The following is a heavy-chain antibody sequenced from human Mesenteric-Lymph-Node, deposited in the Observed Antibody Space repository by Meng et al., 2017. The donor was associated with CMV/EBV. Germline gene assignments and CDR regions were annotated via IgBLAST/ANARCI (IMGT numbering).Heavy chain of an antibody. CDR1: GFTFSDYY. CDR2: ISSSGSTI. Sequence: GGPLRLSCAASGFTFSDYYMSWIRQAPGKGLEWVSYISSSGSTIYYADSVKGRFTISRDNAKDSVFLQMNSLKVEDTALYYCTTDLNWVAFWGQGTLVTVSS. CDR3: TTDLNWVAF. V-gene: IGHV3-11*04. J-gene: IGHJ4*02. D-gene: IGHD7-27*01.